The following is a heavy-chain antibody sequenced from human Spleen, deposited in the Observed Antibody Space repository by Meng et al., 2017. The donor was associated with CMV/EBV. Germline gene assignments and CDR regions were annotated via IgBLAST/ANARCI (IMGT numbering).Heavy chain of an antibody. CDR2: IYTSGST. J-gene: IGHJ4*02. CDR1: GGSISSYS. D-gene: IGHD6-19*01. CDR3: ARAPIAVAGSHFDY. V-gene: IGHV4-4*07. Sequence: VQRKESVPGLGKPSETLSVTCTFSGGSISSYSWSWIRRAAGKGLEWIGRIYTSGSTNYNPSLKSRVTMSVDTSKNQFSLKLSSVTAADTAVYYCARAPIAVAGSHFDYWGQGTLVTVSS.